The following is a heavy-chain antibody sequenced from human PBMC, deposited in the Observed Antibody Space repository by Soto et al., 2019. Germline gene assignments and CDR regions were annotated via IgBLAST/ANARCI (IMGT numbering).Heavy chain of an antibody. V-gene: IGHV4-59*01. CDR1: GGSISGSY. J-gene: IGHJ4*02. CDR2: VYYTGST. Sequence: ASETLSLTCSVSGGSISGSYWSWIRQSPGKGLEWLGYVYYTGSTNYSPSLRSRVSISVDTSKNEFSLRLSSVTAADTAVYFCARYQYDSSGHDDEHWGQGALVTVSS. D-gene: IGHD3-22*01. CDR3: ARYQYDSSGHDDEH.